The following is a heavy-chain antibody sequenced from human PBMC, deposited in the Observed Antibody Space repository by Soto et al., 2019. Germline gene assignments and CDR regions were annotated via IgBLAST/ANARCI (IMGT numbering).Heavy chain of an antibody. J-gene: IGHJ4*02. CDR3: ARVYGDYLDY. CDR1: GGSISSYY. Sequence: SETLSLTCTVSGGSISSYYWSWIRQPPGKGLEWIGYIYYTGLTNSNPSLNSRVTISVDTSKNQFSLKLSSVTAADTAVYYCARVYGDYLDYWGQGTLVTVSS. CDR2: IYYTGLT. V-gene: IGHV4-59*01. D-gene: IGHD4-17*01.